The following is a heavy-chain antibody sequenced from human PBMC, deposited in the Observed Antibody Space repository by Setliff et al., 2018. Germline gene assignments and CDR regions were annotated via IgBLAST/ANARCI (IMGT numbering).Heavy chain of an antibody. CDR2: IKEDGSEK. CDR1: RFTFSNYW. J-gene: IGHJ3*02. Sequence: GGSLRLSCAASRFTFSNYWMSWVRQAPGKGLEWVANIKEDGSEKYYVDSVKGRFTISRDNAKNSLYLQMNSLRAEDTAVYYCAREKHYDSSGYYYAFDIWGQGTKVTVSS. CDR3: AREKHYDSSGYYYAFDI. V-gene: IGHV3-7*01. D-gene: IGHD3-22*01.